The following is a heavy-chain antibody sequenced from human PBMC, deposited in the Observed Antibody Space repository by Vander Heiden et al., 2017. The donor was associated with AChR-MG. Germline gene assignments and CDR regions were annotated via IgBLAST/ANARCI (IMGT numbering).Heavy chain of an antibody. D-gene: IGHD1-26*01. CDR1: GGSFSGYY. J-gene: IGHJ4*02. V-gene: IGHV4-34*01. CDR3: ARVGAQPDY. CDR2: INHRGST. Sequence: QVQLQQWGAGLLKPSETLSITCAVYGGSFSGYYWGWIRQHPGKGLEWIGEINHRGSTNYNPALKSRVTISVDTSKNQFSLRLSSVTAADTAVYYCARVGAQPDYWGQGTLVTVSS.